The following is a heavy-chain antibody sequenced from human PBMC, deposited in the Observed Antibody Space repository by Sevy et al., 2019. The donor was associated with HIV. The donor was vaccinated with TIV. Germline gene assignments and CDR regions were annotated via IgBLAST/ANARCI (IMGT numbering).Heavy chain of an antibody. D-gene: IGHD3-10*01. J-gene: IGHJ6*02. CDR3: ARDPAPIIWFGELLLKDYYGMDV. Sequence: SDTLSLTCTVSGGSISSYYWSWIRQPAGKGLEWIGRIYTSGSTNYNPSLKSRVTMSVDTSKNQFSLKLSSVTAADTAVYYCARDPAPIIWFGELLLKDYYGMDVWGQGTTVTVSS. CDR1: GGSISSYY. V-gene: IGHV4-4*07. CDR2: IYTSGST.